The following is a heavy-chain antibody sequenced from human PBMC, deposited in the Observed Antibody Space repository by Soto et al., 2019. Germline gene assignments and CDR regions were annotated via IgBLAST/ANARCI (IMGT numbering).Heavy chain of an antibody. CDR1: GFTSNSYV. CDR2: ISFDGSKK. J-gene: IGHJ4*02. V-gene: IGHV3-30-3*01. CDR3: ARGVFYYYGSSGYSPDY. Sequence: QVQLVESGGGVVQPGRSLRLSCEGSGFTSNSYVMHWVRQAPGKGLEWVALISFDGSKKNYADSVKGRFTISRDNSKNMMYLQMNSLRPEDTAVYYCARGVFYYYGSSGYSPDYWGQGTLVTVSS. D-gene: IGHD3-22*01.